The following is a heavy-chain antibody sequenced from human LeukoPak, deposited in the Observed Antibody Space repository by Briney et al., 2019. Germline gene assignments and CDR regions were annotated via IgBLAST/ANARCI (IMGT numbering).Heavy chain of an antibody. D-gene: IGHD5-24*01. CDR3: ASTIEMATLNFDY. V-gene: IGHV4-39*01. CDR1: GGSISSSSYY. J-gene: IGHJ4*02. CDR2: IYYSGST. Sequence: SETLSLTCTVSGGSISSSSYYWGWIRQPPGKGLEWIGSIYYSGSTYYNPSLKSRVTISVDSSKNQFSLKLSSVTAADTAVYYCASTIEMATLNFDYWGQGTLVTVSS.